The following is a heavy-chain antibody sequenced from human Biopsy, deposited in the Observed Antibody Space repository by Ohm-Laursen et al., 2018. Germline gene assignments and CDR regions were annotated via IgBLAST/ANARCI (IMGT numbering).Heavy chain of an antibody. CDR3: ARNRVDVVKVTTIGWNFDL. CDR1: GGPIDSYY. V-gene: IGHV4-59*08. CDR2: IHYTGHI. Sequence: GTLSLTCTVSGGPIDSYYWSRIRQTPGKGLEWIGYIHYTGHIRINPSLNSRATISVDTSKDQFSLKLSSLTTADTAIYYCARNRVDVVKVTTIGWNFDLWGRGTLVTVS. J-gene: IGHJ2*01. D-gene: IGHD5-12*01.